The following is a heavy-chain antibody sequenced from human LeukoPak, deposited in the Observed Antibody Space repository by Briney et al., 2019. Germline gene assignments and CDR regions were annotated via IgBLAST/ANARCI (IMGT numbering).Heavy chain of an antibody. Sequence: SVKVSCKASGGTFSSYAISWVRQAPGQGLEGMGGIIPIFGTAKYAQKFQGRVTITADGSTSTAYMELSSLRSEDTAVYYCASTYGSGSYGGYYYYGMDVWGKGTTVTVSS. V-gene: IGHV1-69*13. D-gene: IGHD3-10*01. CDR1: GGTFSSYA. J-gene: IGHJ6*04. CDR3: ASTYGSGSYGGYYYYGMDV. CDR2: IIPIFGTA.